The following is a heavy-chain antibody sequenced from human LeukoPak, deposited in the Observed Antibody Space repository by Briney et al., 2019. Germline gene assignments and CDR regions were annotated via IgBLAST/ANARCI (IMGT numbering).Heavy chain of an antibody. V-gene: IGHV3-7*01. CDR1: GFTFSSYW. CDR3: ARPRPGYYMDV. D-gene: IGHD1-1*01. CDR2: IKQEGGEK. J-gene: IGHJ6*03. Sequence: GGSLRLSCAASGFTFSSYWMSWVRQAPGKGLEWVSNIKQEGGEKYYVDSVKGRFTISRDNAKNSLYLQMNSLRAEDTAVYYCARPRPGYYMDVWGKGTTVTVSS.